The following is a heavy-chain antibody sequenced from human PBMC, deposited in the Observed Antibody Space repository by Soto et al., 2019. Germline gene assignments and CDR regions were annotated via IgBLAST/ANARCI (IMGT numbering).Heavy chain of an antibody. V-gene: IGHV5-10-1*01. CDR3: ARQSAAAGMFYYGMDV. CDR1: GYNFTSYW. CDR2: IDPTDSYS. J-gene: IGHJ6*02. D-gene: IGHD6-13*01. Sequence: ESLKISCKGSGYNFTSYWISWVRQMPGKGLEWMGRIDPTDSYSNYNPSFQGHVTISVDMSISTAYLQWSSLRASDTAMYYCARQSAAAGMFYYGMDVWGQGTTVTVSS.